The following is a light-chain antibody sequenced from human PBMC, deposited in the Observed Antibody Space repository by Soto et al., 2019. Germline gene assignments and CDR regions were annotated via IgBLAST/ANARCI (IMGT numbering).Light chain of an antibody. V-gene: IGKV3-20*01. J-gene: IGKJ2*01. CDR2: GAS. Sequence: ENVLTQSPGTLSLSPGERATLSCRASQSVSSSYLAWYQQKPGQTPRLLICGASSRATGIPDRFSGSGSGTDFTLTISRLEPEDFAVYYCQQYGTSPQTFGQGTKLEIK. CDR3: QQYGTSPQT. CDR1: QSVSSSY.